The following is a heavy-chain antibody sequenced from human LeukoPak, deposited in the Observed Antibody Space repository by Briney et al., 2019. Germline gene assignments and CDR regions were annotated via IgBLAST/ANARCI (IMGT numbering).Heavy chain of an antibody. D-gene: IGHD3-3*01. CDR3: ARTYYDFWSGYYYPPYFDY. CDR2: ISAYNGNT. V-gene: IGHV1-18*01. CDR1: GYTFTSYG. J-gene: IGHJ4*02. Sequence: ASVKVSCKASGYTFTSYGISWVRQAPGQGLEWMGWISAYNGNTNDAQKLQGRVTMTTDTSTSTAYMELRSLRSDDTAVYYCARTYYDFWSGYYYPPYFDYWGQGTLVTVSS.